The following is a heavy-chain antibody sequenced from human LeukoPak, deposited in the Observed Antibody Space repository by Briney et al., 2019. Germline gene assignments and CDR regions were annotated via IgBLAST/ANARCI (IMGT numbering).Heavy chain of an antibody. CDR1: GGSISSYY. CDR2: IYYSGST. CDR3: ARHPSIRSNYYGSGSYYNKAPGELDP. V-gene: IGHV4-59*08. J-gene: IGHJ5*02. Sequence: SETLSLTCTVSGGSISSYYWSWIRQPPGKGLEWIGYIYYSGSTNYNPSLKSRVSISVDTSKNQFSLKLSSVTAADTAVYYCARHPSIRSNYYGSGSYYNKAPGELDPWGQGTLVTVSS. D-gene: IGHD3-10*01.